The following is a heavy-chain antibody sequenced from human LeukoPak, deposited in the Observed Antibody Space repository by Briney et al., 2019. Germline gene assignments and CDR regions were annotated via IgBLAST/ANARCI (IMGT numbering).Heavy chain of an antibody. J-gene: IGHJ4*02. CDR1: GFTFSSYS. Sequence: GGSLRLSCAASGFTFSSYSMNWVRQAPGKGLEWVSCISSSSSTIYYADSVKGRFTISRDNAKNSLYLQMNSLRDEDTAVYYCVGPHDFWSGLVYWGQGTLVTVSS. V-gene: IGHV3-48*02. CDR2: ISSSSSTI. D-gene: IGHD3-3*01. CDR3: VGPHDFWSGLVY.